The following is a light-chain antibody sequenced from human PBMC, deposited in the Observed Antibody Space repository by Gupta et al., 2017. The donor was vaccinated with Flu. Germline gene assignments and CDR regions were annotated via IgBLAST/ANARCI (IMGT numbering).Light chain of an antibody. V-gene: IGKV3-20*01. CDR2: GAS. CDR3: QQYGSSPLT. CDR1: QSVSSSY. J-gene: IGKJ4*01. Sequence: EIVLTQSPGTLSLSPGERATLSCRASQSVSSSYLAWYQQKPGQAPRLRIYGASSRATGIPDRFSGSGSGTDCTLTISRLEPEDFAVYYCQQYGSSPLTFGGGTKVEIK.